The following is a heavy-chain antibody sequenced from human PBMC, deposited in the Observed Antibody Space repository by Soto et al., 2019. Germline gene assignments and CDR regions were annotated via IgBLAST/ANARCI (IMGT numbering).Heavy chain of an antibody. J-gene: IGHJ4*02. V-gene: IGHV1-8*01. D-gene: IGHD4-17*01. CDR2: MNPNSGNT. Sequence: ASVKVSCKASGYTFTSYDINWVRQATGQGLEWMGWMNPNSGNTGYAQKFQGRVTMTRNTSISTAYMELSSLRSEDTAVYYCAREGRTGVVVAAHDYGDYCLDYWGQGTLVTVSS. CDR1: GYTFTSYD. CDR3: AREGRTGVVVAAHDYGDYCLDY.